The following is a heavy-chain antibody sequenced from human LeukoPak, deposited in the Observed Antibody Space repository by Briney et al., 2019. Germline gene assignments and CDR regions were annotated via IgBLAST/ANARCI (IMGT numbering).Heavy chain of an antibody. Sequence: PGRSLRLSCAASGFTFSSYGMHWVRQAPGKGLEWVAVISYDGSNKYYADSVKGRFTISRDNSKNTLYLQVNSLRAEDTAVYYCAKGGGKQWLKYYFDYWGQGTLVTVSS. CDR3: AKGGGKQWLKYYFDY. J-gene: IGHJ4*02. V-gene: IGHV3-30*18. D-gene: IGHD6-19*01. CDR1: GFTFSSYG. CDR2: ISYDGSNK.